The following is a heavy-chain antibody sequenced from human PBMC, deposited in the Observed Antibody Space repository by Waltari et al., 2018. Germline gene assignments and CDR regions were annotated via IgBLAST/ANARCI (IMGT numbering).Heavy chain of an antibody. Sequence: QVQLQQSGPGLVKPSQTLSLTCAISGDSVSSNSAPWNWIRQSPSRGLEWLGRTYYRSKWYNDYAVSVKSRITINPDTSKNQFSLQLNSVTPEDTAVYYCARGGRGWLQFHYYYYGMDVWGQGTTVTVSS. CDR2: TYYRSKWYN. J-gene: IGHJ6*02. CDR3: ARGGRGWLQFHYYYYGMDV. D-gene: IGHD5-12*01. V-gene: IGHV6-1*01. CDR1: GDSVSSNSAP.